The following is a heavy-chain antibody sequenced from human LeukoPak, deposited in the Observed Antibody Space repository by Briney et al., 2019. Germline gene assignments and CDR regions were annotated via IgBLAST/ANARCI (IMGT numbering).Heavy chain of an antibody. Sequence: SETLSLTCTVSGGSISSSSYYWGWIRQPPGKGLEWIGSIYYSGSTYYNPSLKSRVTISVDTSKNQFSLKLSSVTAADTAVYYCARDPARRFLDSYYYMDVWGKGTTVTVSS. CDR2: IYYSGST. D-gene: IGHD3-3*01. CDR3: ARDPARRFLDSYYYMDV. V-gene: IGHV4-39*07. J-gene: IGHJ6*03. CDR1: GGSISSSSYY.